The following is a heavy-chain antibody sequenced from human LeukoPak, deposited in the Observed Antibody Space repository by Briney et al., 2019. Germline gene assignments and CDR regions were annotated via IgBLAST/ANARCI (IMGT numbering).Heavy chain of an antibody. Sequence: GYLRLSCTSSGFTLHNYLMSWDRQAPGKGLEWVSTVNADGGNTYYADSVKGRLTNSRDKSKSTLILQMSSLRVEDTALYYCTKRVKYGGTWDHFADWGQGTLVTVSS. V-gene: IGHV3-23*01. CDR3: TKRVKYGGTWDHFAD. CDR2: VNADGGNT. J-gene: IGHJ4*02. CDR1: GFTLHNYL. D-gene: IGHD1-26*01.